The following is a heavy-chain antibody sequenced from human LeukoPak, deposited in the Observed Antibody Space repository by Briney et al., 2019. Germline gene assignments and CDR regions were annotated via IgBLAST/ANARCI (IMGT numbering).Heavy chain of an antibody. D-gene: IGHD6-19*01. CDR3: ARPSIAVAGRGYFDY. Sequence: GESLKISCKGSGYSFTSYWIGWVRQMPGKGLEWMGVIYPGDSDTRYSPSFQGQVTISADKSISTAYLQWSSLKASDTAMYYCARPSIAVAGRGYFDYWGQGTLVTVSS. CDR1: GYSFTSYW. J-gene: IGHJ4*02. CDR2: IYPGDSDT. V-gene: IGHV5-51*01.